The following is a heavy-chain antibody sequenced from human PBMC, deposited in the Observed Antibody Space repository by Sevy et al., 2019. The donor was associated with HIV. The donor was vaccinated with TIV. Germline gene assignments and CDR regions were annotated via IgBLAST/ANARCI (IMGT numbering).Heavy chain of an antibody. CDR2: TTGSGGNT. V-gene: IGHV3-23*01. Sequence: GGSLRLSCAGSGFSFSTYAMSWVRQAPGKGLEWVSSTTGSGGNTYYADSVKGRFTISRDNSKNTLFLQMDSLRAEDTAVYYFAKSDYPFWSGQASGYYFDYWGQGTLVTVSS. J-gene: IGHJ4*02. CDR1: GFSFSTYA. D-gene: IGHD3-3*01. CDR3: AKSDYPFWSGQASGYYFDY.